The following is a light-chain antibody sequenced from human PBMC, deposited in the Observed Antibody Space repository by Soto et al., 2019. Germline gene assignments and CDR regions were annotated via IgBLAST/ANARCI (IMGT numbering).Light chain of an antibody. CDR3: QTWGTGIQV. V-gene: IGLV4-69*01. Sequence: QPVLTQSPSASASLGASVKLTCTLSSGHSSYAIAWHQQQPEKGPRYLMKLTSDGSHYKGGGIPDRFSGPSSGAERYLTISSLQSEDEADYYCQTWGTGIQVFGTGTKLTVL. J-gene: IGLJ1*01. CDR1: SGHSSYA. CDR2: LTSDGSH.